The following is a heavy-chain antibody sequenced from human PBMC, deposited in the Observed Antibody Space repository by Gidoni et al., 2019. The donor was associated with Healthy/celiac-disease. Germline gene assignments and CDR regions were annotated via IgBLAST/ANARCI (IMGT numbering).Heavy chain of an antibody. CDR2: ISYDGSNK. D-gene: IGHD3-22*01. V-gene: IGHV3-30*01. Sequence: QVQLVESGGGVVQPGRSLRLSCAASGFTFSSYAMHWVRQAPGKGLEWVAVISYDGSNKYYADSVKGRFTISRDNSKNTLYLQMNSLRAEDTAVHYCAREGFGYYDSSGYYIDYWGQGTLVTVSS. J-gene: IGHJ4*02. CDR3: AREGFGYYDSSGYYIDY. CDR1: GFTFSSYA.